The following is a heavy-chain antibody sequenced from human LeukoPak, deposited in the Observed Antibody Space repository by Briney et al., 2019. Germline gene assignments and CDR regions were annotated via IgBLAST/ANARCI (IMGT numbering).Heavy chain of an antibody. CDR1: GYTFTSYG. CDR2: IIPIFGTA. CDR3: ARGTYYYDSSGYYFWPFDI. Sequence: ASVKVSCKASGYTFTSYGISWVRQAPGQGLDWMGGIIPIFGTANYAQKFQGRVTITTDESTSTAYMELSSLRSEDTAVYYCARGTYYYDSSGYYFWPFDIWGQGTMVTVSS. J-gene: IGHJ3*02. V-gene: IGHV1-69*05. D-gene: IGHD3-22*01.